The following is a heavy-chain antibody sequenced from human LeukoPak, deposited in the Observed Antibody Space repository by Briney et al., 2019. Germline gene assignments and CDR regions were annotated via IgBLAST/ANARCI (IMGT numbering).Heavy chain of an antibody. Sequence: SQTLSLTCTVSGDSISSGDYYWSWIRQPAGKGLEWIGRISSSGSTNYNPSLKSRVTISVDTSKNQFSLKLSSVTAADTAVYYCARHGWATTVTTIDYWGQGTLVTVSS. J-gene: IGHJ4*02. D-gene: IGHD4-17*01. V-gene: IGHV4-61*02. CDR3: ARHGWATTVTTIDY. CDR1: GDSISSGDYY. CDR2: ISSSGST.